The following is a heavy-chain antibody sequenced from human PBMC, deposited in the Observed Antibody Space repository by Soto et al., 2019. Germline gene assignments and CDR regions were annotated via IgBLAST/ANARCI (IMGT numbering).Heavy chain of an antibody. D-gene: IGHD3-22*01. CDR1: GDSTSNYF. J-gene: IGHJ5*02. CDR2: FFYTGST. CDR3: ARLSSSSWANWFDP. Sequence: PSETLSLTCTVSGDSTSNYFWSWIRPPPGMGLEWIGNFFYTGSTNYNPSLESRVTLSVDSSKNQLSLKLSSVGAADTAVYYCARLSSSSWANWFDPWGQGTLVTVSS. V-gene: IGHV4-59*08.